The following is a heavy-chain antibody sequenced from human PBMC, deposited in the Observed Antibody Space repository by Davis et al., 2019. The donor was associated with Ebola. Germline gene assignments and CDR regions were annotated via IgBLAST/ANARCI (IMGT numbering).Heavy chain of an antibody. J-gene: IGHJ4*02. Sequence: GESLKISCAASGFTFSDYYMSWIRQAPGKGLEWVSYISSSSYTNYADSVKGRFTISRDNAKNSLYLQMNSLRAEDTAVYYCARVRQLYSSSWYYFDYWGQGTLVTVSS. CDR2: ISSSSYT. V-gene: IGHV3-11*06. CDR3: ARVRQLYSSSWYYFDY. CDR1: GFTFSDYY. D-gene: IGHD6-13*01.